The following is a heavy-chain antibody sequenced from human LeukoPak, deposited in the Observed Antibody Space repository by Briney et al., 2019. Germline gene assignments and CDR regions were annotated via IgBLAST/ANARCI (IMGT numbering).Heavy chain of an antibody. V-gene: IGHV3-30*18. Sequence: GRSLRLSCAASGFTFSSYGMHWVRQAPGKGLEWVAVISYDGSNKYYADSVKGRFTISRDNSKNSLYLQMNSLRAEDTALYYCAKDVGGGGSLGHAFDIWGQGTMVTVSS. D-gene: IGHD1-26*01. CDR3: AKDVGGGGSLGHAFDI. CDR2: ISYDGSNK. J-gene: IGHJ3*02. CDR1: GFTFSSYG.